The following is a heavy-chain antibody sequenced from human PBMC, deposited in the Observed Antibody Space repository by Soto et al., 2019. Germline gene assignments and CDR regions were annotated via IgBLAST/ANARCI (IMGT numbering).Heavy chain of an antibody. D-gene: IGHD1-26*01. CDR2: IYAGDSDT. V-gene: IGHV5-51*01. Sequence: PGESLKISCKGSGYSFASYWIGWVRQMPGKGLEWMGIIYAGDSDTKYSPSFRGQVTISADKSISTAYLQWSSLKASDSAMYYCARVPIATPESLDFWGQGTLVTVSS. J-gene: IGHJ4*02. CDR1: GYSFASYW. CDR3: ARVPIATPESLDF.